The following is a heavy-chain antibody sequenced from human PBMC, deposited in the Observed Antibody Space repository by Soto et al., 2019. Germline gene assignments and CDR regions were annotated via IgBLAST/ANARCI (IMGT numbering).Heavy chain of an antibody. CDR2: INPNSGGT. J-gene: IGHJ3*01. V-gene: IGHV1-2*04. CDR3: AKGVGVAPPTTRTFDF. CDR1: GYTFTGYY. D-gene: IGHD1-1*01. Sequence: ASVKVSCKASGYTFTGYYMHWVRQAPGQGLEWMGWINPNSGGTNYAQKFQGWVTMTRDTSFSTAYMELSRLRSDDTAVYYCAKGVGVAPPTTRTFDFWGQGTMVTVS.